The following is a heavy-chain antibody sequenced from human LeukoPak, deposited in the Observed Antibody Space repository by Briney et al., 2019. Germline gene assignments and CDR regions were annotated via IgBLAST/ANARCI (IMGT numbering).Heavy chain of an antibody. CDR1: GGSISSYY. J-gene: IGHJ3*01. Sequence: SETLSLTCTVSGGSISSYYWSWIRQPAGNGLEWIGRIYTSGSTNYNPSLKSRVTMSVDTSKNQFSLKLSSVTAADTAVYYCARSGTVDSSSYHDAFDFWGQGTMVTVSS. V-gene: IGHV4-4*07. CDR3: ARSGTVDSSSYHDAFDF. CDR2: IYTSGST. D-gene: IGHD6-13*01.